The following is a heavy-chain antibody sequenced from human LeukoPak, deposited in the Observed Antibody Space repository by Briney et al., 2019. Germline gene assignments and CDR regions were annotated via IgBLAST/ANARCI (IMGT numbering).Heavy chain of an antibody. J-gene: IGHJ5*02. D-gene: IGHD3-10*01. CDR2: INTNTGNP. V-gene: IGHV7-4-1*02. CDR3: ARDRATMVRGVIIPPNWFDP. Sequence: ASVKVSCKASGYTFTSYAMNWVRQAPGQGLEWMGWINTNTGNPTYAQGFTGRFVFSLDTSVSTAYLQISSLKAEDTAVYYCARDRATMVRGVIIPPNWFDPWGQGTLVTVSS. CDR1: GYTFTSYA.